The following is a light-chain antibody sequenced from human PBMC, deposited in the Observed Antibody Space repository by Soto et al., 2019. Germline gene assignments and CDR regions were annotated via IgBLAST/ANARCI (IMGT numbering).Light chain of an antibody. CDR1: QAIRNNY. CDR3: QQFSSDPLT. CDR2: DAS. Sequence: ELVLTQSPGTLSLSPGERATLSCRASQAIRNNYLAWYQQKPGQAPRLLIYDASSRATGIPDRFSGGGSGTDFTLTISRLEPEDFAVYYCQQFSSDPLTFGGGTKVDIK. V-gene: IGKV3-20*01. J-gene: IGKJ4*01.